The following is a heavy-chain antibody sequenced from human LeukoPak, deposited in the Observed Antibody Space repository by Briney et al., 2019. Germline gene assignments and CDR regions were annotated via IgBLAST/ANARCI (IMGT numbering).Heavy chain of an antibody. V-gene: IGHV5-51*01. D-gene: IGHD1-26*01. CDR2: IYPGDSDT. CDR1: GYSFTSYW. Sequence: GESLKISCKGSGYSFTSYWIGWVRQMPGKGLEWMGIIYPGDSDTRYSPSFQGQVTISADKSISTAYLQWSSLKASDTAMYYCVRDSRGMGATTAKFDYWGQGTLVTVSS. CDR3: VRDSRGMGATTAKFDY. J-gene: IGHJ4*02.